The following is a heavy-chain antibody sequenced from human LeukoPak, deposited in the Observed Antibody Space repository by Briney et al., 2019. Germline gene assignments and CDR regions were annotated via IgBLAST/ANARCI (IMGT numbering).Heavy chain of an antibody. J-gene: IGHJ6*02. V-gene: IGHV1-69*13. CDR2: IIPIFGTA. CDR3: ARGSDCSGGSCYSNYYYGMDV. D-gene: IGHD2-15*01. Sequence: ASVKVSCKASGGTFSSYAISWVRQAPGQGLEWMGGIIPIFGTANYAQKFQGRVTITADESTSTAYMELSILRSEDTAVYYCARGSDCSGGSCYSNYYYGMDVWGQGTTVTVSS. CDR1: GGTFSSYA.